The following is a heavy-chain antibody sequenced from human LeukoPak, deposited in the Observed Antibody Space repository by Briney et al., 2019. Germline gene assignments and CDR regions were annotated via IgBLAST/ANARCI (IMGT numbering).Heavy chain of an antibody. D-gene: IGHD6-13*01. J-gene: IGHJ4*02. CDR2: TSGSGGST. CDR1: GFTFSSYA. V-gene: IGHV3-23*01. CDR3: AKSSYSSSWYFLV. Sequence: GGSLRLSCAASGFTFSSYAMSWVRQAPGKGLEWVSATSGSGGSTYYADSGKGRFAISRDNSKNTLYLQMNSLRAEDTAVYYCAKSSYSSSWYFLVWGQGTLVTVSS.